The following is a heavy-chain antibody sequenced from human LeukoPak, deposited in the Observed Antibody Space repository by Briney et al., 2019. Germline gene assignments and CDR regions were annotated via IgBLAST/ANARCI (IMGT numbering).Heavy chain of an antibody. V-gene: IGHV3-23*01. Sequence: GGSLRLSCAASGFTFSSYAMSWVRQAPGKGLEWVSVISGSGGSTYYADSVKGRFSISRDNSKNTLYLQMNSLRAEDTAVYYCAKWGYYYYGMDVWGKGTTVTVSS. CDR3: AKWGYYYYGMDV. CDR2: ISGSGGST. CDR1: GFTFSSYA. D-gene: IGHD3-16*01. J-gene: IGHJ6*04.